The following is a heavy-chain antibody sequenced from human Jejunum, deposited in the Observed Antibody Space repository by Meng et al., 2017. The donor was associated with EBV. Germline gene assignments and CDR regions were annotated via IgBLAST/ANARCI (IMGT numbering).Heavy chain of an antibody. CDR1: GFTLSIYW. Sequence: EGQLVESGGGVVQPVGCLWLSCAASGFTLSIYWIHWVRQAPGKGLEWVSRSSPDGGDTDYADSVKGRFIISRDNAKNTLYLQINSLRAEDTAVYYCARDFDSGTGYWGQGTLVTVAS. CDR2: SSPDGGDT. CDR3: ARDFDSGTGY. D-gene: IGHD5-12*01. V-gene: IGHV3-74*01. J-gene: IGHJ4*02.